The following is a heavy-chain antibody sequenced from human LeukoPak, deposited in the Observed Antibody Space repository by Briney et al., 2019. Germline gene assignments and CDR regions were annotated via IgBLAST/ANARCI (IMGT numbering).Heavy chain of an antibody. J-gene: IGHJ6*02. CDR3: ARDHVRRATTYYYYYGMDV. CDR2: INPNSGGT. Sequence: ASVKVSCKASGYTFTGYYMHWVRPAPGQGLEWMGWINPNSGGTNYAQKFQGWVTMTRDTSISTAYMELSRLRSDDTAVYYCARDHVRRATTYYYYYGMDVWGQGTTVTVSS. D-gene: IGHD5-12*01. CDR1: GYTFTGYY. V-gene: IGHV1-2*04.